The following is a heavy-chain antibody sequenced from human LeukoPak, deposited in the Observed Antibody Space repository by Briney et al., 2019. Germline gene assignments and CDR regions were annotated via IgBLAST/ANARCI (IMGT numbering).Heavy chain of an antibody. V-gene: IGHV3-48*01. Sequence: GGSLRLSCAASGFSFSSYSMNWVRKAPGKGLEWVSYISSGSSNIYYADSVKGRFTISRDNAKNSLYLQMNSLRAEDSAVYYCARRGNAADYWGQGTLVTVSS. CDR1: GFSFSSYS. CDR3: ARRGNAADY. J-gene: IGHJ4*02. CDR2: ISSGSSNI. D-gene: IGHD4-23*01.